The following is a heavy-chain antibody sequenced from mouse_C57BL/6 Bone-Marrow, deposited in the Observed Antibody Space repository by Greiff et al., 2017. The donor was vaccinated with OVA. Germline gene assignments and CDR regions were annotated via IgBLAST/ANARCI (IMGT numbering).Heavy chain of an antibody. J-gene: IGHJ3*01. CDR3: ATMVKRAWFAY. Sequence: EVQLVESGPELVKPGDSVKISCKASGYSFTGYFMNWVMQSHGKSLEWIGRINPYNGDTFYNQKFKGKATWTVDKSSSTAHMELRSLTSEDSAVYYCATMVKRAWFAYWGQGTLVTVSA. V-gene: IGHV1-20*01. D-gene: IGHD2-1*01. CDR2: INPYNGDT. CDR1: GYSFTGYF.